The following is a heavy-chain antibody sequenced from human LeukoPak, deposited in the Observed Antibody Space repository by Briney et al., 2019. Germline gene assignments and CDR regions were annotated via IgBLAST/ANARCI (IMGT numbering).Heavy chain of an antibody. D-gene: IGHD5-12*01. Sequence: GASVKVSCKASGYTFTSYDINWVRQATGQGLEWMGWMNPNRGNTGYAQKFQGRVTITRNTSISTAYMELSSLRSEDTAVYYCARGLGLPSTFYYYMDVWGKGTTVTVSS. V-gene: IGHV1-8*03. CDR2: MNPNRGNT. CDR1: GYTFTSYD. CDR3: ARGLGLPSTFYYYMDV. J-gene: IGHJ6*03.